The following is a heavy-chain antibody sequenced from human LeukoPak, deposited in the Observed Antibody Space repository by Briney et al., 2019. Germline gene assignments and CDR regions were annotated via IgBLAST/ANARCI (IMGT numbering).Heavy chain of an antibody. CDR2: ISSSGRTM. CDR1: GLTSSSYS. D-gene: IGHD6-19*01. V-gene: IGHV3-48*01. Sequence: GGSLRLSCTASGLTSSSYSMNWVRQAPGKGPEWVSYISSSGRTMYYAGSVQGRFTISRDNAKNSLYLQMNSLRAEDTAVYYCAGDRAPYSNGWYPLYWGQGTLVAVSS. CDR3: AGDRAPYSNGWYPLY. J-gene: IGHJ4*02.